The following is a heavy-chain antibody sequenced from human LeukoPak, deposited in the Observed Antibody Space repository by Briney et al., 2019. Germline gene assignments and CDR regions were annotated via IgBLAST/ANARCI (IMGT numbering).Heavy chain of an antibody. D-gene: IGHD4-23*01. CDR3: ATLSTVVTPLNWFDP. Sequence: GGSLRLSCAASGFTFSSYSMNWVRQAPGQGLEWVSHISSSSSTIYYADSVKGRFTISRDNAKNSPYLQMNSLRAEDTAVYCCATLSTVVTPLNWFDPWGQGTLVTVSS. J-gene: IGHJ5*02. CDR2: ISSSSSTI. V-gene: IGHV3-48*04. CDR1: GFTFSSYS.